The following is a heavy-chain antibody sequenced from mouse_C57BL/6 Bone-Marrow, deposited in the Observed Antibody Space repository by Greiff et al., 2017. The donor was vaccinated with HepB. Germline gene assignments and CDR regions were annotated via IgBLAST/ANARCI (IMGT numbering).Heavy chain of an antibody. CDR1: GYTFTNYW. V-gene: IGHV1-63*01. J-gene: IGHJ3*01. D-gene: IGHD2-5*01. Sequence: VQLQQSGAELVRPGTSVKMSCKASGYTFTNYWIGWAKQRPGHGLEWIGDIYPGGGYTNYNEKFKGKATLTADKSSSTAYMQVSSLTSEDSAIYYCARRGAYYSNFAYWGQGTLVTVSA. CDR3: ARRGAYYSNFAY. CDR2: IYPGGGYT.